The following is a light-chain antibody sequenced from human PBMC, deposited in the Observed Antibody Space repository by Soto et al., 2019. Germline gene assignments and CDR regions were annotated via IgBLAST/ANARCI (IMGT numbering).Light chain of an antibody. CDR3: QHWTDYSWT. CDR2: KTS. V-gene: IGKV1-5*03. CDR1: QGLSSY. Sequence: DIQLTQSPSFLSASVGDRVTITCRASQGLSSYLAWYQQKPGKAPNLLIYKTSSLESGVPSRFSGSGSGTEFTLTISSLQPDDFATYYCQHWTDYSWTFGQGTKVEVK. J-gene: IGKJ1*01.